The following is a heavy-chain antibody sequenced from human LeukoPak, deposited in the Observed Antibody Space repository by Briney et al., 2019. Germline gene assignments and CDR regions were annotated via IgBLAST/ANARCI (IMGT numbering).Heavy chain of an antibody. J-gene: IGHJ5*02. CDR1: GGSISSGSYY. CDR2: IYTSGST. Sequence: PSQTLSLTCTVSGGSISSGSYYWSWIRQPAGKGLEWIGRIYTSGSTNYNPSLKSRVTISVDTSKNQFSLKLSSVTAADTAVYYCAREYRIAAAGGWFDPWGQGTLVTVSS. D-gene: IGHD6-13*01. V-gene: IGHV4-61*02. CDR3: AREYRIAAAGGWFDP.